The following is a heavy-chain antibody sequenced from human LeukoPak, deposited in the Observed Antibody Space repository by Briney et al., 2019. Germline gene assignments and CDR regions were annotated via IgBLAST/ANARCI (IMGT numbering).Heavy chain of an antibody. D-gene: IGHD2-15*01. V-gene: IGHV1-18*01. Sequence: ASVKVSCKASGYTFTSYGISWVRQAPGQGREWMGWISAYNGNTNYAQKLQGRVTMTTDTSTSTAYMELRSLRSDDTAVYYCARDPPLYCSGGSCYSWFDPWGQGTLVTVSS. J-gene: IGHJ5*02. CDR1: GYTFTSYG. CDR3: ARDPPLYCSGGSCYSWFDP. CDR2: ISAYNGNT.